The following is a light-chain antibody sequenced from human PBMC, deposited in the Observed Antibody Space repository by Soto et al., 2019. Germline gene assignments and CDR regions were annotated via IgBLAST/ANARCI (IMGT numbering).Light chain of an antibody. CDR3: QAYASSLSAC. CDR2: GNS. Sequence: QSVLTQPPSVSGCPGQTVTISCTGSSSNIGAGYDVHWYQQLPGTAPKLIIYGNSNRPSGVPDRFSGSKSGTSASLAITGLEAEDEAYYSCQAYASSLSACFGTGTKVTVL. CDR1: SSNIGAGYD. J-gene: IGLJ1*01. V-gene: IGLV1-40*01.